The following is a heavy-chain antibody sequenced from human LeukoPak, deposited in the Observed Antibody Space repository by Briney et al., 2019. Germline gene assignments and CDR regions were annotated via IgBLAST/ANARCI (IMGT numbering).Heavy chain of an antibody. CDR1: GGSVSSSTYY. V-gene: IGHV4-39*01. CDR3: ARLYSSNWYYFDY. Sequence: PSETLSLTCTVSGGSVSSSTYYWGWIRQPPGKGLEWIGSIYYSGITYYNPSLKSRVTISVDTSKNQFSLNLSSVTAADTAVYYCARLYSSNWYYFDYWGQGTLVTVSS. CDR2: IYYSGIT. D-gene: IGHD6-13*01. J-gene: IGHJ4*02.